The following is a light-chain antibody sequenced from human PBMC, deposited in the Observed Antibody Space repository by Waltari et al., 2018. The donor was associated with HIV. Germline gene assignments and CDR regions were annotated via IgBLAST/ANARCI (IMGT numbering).Light chain of an antibody. CDR3: QQYDSGPRGIT. V-gene: IGKV3-15*01. CDR2: EAA. J-gene: IGKJ2*01. Sequence: EIVMTQSPPTLSVSPGQRVTLSWRASQSISAKVAWYQQRPGQAPRLLIYEAATRPTGIPARFSGSGSGTEFTLTISSLQSEDFATYFCQQYDSGPRGITFGQGTMLEIK. CDR1: QSISAK.